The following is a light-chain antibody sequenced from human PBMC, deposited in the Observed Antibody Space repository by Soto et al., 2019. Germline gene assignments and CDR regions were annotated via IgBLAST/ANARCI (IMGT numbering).Light chain of an antibody. CDR3: QTWGTGIHGV. CDR2: VNSDGSH. V-gene: IGLV4-69*01. Sequence: QPVLTQSPSASASLGASVKLTCTLSSGHSSNAIAWHQQHPEKGPRYLMKVNSDGSHYKGDGIPDRFSGSSSGAERYLTISSLQSEDEADYYCQTWGTGIHGVFGGGTKVTVL. CDR1: SGHSSNA. J-gene: IGLJ2*01.